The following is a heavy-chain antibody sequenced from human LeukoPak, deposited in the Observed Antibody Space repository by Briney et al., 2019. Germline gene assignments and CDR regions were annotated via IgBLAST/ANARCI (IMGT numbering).Heavy chain of an antibody. CDR1: GFTFSRYA. CDR3: ARDRGVVVPAAIYYYYGMDV. V-gene: IGHV3-30*01. D-gene: IGHD2-2*01. CDR2: ISYEGSNK. Sequence: GGSLRLSCAASGFTFSRYAMHGVRQAPGKGREWVTVISYEGSNKYYADSVKGRFTISRDNSKNTLYLQMNSLRAEDTAVYYCARDRGVVVPAAIYYYYGMDVWGQGTTVTVSS. J-gene: IGHJ6*02.